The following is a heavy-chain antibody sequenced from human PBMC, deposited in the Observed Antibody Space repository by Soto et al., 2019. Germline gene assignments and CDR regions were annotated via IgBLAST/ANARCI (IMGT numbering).Heavy chain of an antibody. CDR3: ARRAYNYANMDV. V-gene: IGHV1-46*01. CDR1: GYTFTTYY. D-gene: IGHD5-18*01. J-gene: IGHJ6*02. Sequence: QVQLVQSGAEVKKPGASVKVSCETSGYTFTTYYMHWVRRAPGQGHEWMGMINPIGGSTSYAQKFQGRVTMNRDTSTRTIYMELSSLRFDDTAIYYCARRAYNYANMDVWGQGTTVTVSS. CDR2: INPIGGST.